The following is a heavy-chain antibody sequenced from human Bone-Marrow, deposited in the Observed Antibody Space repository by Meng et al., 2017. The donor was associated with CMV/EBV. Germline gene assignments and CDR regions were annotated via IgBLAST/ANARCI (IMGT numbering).Heavy chain of an antibody. CDR3: ARNIGAY. Sequence: ASVKVSCKGSGYTFTAYYIHWVRQAPGQGLEWMGWINPNGGGTNYAQKFQGTVTMTRDSSINTAYMDLNRLTSDDTAVYYCARNIGAYWGQGTLVTVSS. CDR2: INPNGGGT. CDR1: GYTFTAYY. D-gene: IGHD2/OR15-2a*01. V-gene: IGHV1-2*02. J-gene: IGHJ4*02.